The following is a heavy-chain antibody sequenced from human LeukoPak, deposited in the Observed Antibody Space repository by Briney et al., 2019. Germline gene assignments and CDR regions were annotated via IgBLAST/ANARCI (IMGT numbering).Heavy chain of an antibody. CDR3: ARARIDY. CDR1: GFALSNYW. CDR2: ISPGGSET. Sequence: GGSLKLSCAASGFALSNYWMTWVRLAPGKGLEWVATISPGGSETYYGDSVKGRFTISRDNAQNSVFLQMSSLRVEDTAVYYCARARIDYWGQGSLVTVAP. J-gene: IGHJ4*02. V-gene: IGHV3-7*01.